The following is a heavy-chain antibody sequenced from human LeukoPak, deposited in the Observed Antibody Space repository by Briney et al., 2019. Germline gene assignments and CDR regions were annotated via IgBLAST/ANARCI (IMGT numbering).Heavy chain of an antibody. J-gene: IGHJ3*02. CDR1: GGSISSYY. Sequence: MPSETLSLTCTVSGGSISSYYWSWIRQPPGKGLEWIGYIYYSGSTNYNPSLKSRVTISVDTSKNQFSLKLSSVTAADTAVYYCARLAGDAFDIWGQGTMVTVSS. D-gene: IGHD3-10*01. V-gene: IGHV4-59*12. CDR2: IYYSGST. CDR3: ARLAGDAFDI.